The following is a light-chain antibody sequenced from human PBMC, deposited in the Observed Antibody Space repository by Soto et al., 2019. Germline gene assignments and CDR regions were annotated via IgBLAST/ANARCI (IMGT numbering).Light chain of an antibody. Sequence: QSVLTQPPSVSGAPGQRVTISCTVSSSNIGAHYYIHWYQQLPGTAPKLLIYGNSNRPSGVPDRFSGSKSGTSASLAITGLQAKDEADYYYQSYDSSLSGSVFGGGTKLTVL. V-gene: IGLV1-40*01. CDR1: SSNIGAHYY. CDR3: QSYDSSLSGSV. J-gene: IGLJ3*02. CDR2: GNS.